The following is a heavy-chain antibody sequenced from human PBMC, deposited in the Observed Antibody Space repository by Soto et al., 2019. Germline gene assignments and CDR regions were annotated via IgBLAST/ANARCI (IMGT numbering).Heavy chain of an antibody. J-gene: IGHJ4*02. CDR3: AALGYCSGGSCYYFDY. D-gene: IGHD2-15*01. Sequence: AGGSLRLSCAASGFIFNTYWMHWVRQAPGKGLVWISRINSDGSIADYADSVRGRITISRDNTKNTVYLQMNSLKTEDTAVYYCAALGYCSGGSCYYFDYWGQGTLVTVSS. V-gene: IGHV3-74*01. CDR2: INSDGSIA. CDR1: GFIFNTYW.